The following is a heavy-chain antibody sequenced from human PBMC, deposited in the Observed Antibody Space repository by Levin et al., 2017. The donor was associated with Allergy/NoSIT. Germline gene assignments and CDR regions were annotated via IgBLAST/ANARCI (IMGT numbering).Heavy chain of an antibody. Sequence: GESLKISCAASGFTFSSYSMNWVRQAPGKGLEWVSSISSSSSYIYYADSVKGRFTISRDNAKNSLYLQMNSLRAEDTAVYYCARDPEPYYDILTGYYYYYMDVWGKGTTVTVSS. CDR1: GFTFSSYS. D-gene: IGHD3-9*01. J-gene: IGHJ6*03. CDR3: ARDPEPYYDILTGYYYYYMDV. V-gene: IGHV3-21*01. CDR2: ISSSSSYI.